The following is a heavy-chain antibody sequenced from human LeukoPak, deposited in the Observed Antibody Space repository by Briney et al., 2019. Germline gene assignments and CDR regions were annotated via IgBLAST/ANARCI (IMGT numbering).Heavy chain of an antibody. V-gene: IGHV3-23*01. Sequence: RGSLRLSCAASGFTFSDHYMDWVRQAPGKGLEWVSAISGSGGTTYYADSVKGRFTISRDNSKNTLYLQMNSLRAEDTAVYYCATKSYSGSYRTDFWGQGTLVTVSS. CDR3: ATKSYSGSYRTDF. J-gene: IGHJ4*02. CDR1: GFTFSDHY. CDR2: ISGSGGTT. D-gene: IGHD1-26*01.